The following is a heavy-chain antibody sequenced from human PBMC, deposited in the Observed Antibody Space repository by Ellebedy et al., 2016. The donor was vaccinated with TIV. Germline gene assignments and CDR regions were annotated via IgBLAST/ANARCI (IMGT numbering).Heavy chain of an antibody. CDR2: ISAYNGNT. CDR3: ARVMAATSYGWFDP. D-gene: IGHD2-15*01. J-gene: IGHJ5*02. CDR1: GYTFTSYG. Sequence: ASVKVSXXASGYTFTSYGISWVRQAPGQGLEWMGWISAYNGNTNYAQKLQGRVTMTTDTSTSTAYMELRSLRSDDTAVYYCARVMAATSYGWFDPWGQGTLVTVSS. V-gene: IGHV1-18*01.